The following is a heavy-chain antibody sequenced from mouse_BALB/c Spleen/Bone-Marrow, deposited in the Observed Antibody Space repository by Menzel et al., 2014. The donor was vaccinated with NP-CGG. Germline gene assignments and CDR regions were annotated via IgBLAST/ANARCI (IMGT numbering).Heavy chain of an antibody. CDR3: AYSGDRSGYGDAY. D-gene: IGHD3-2*01. Sequence: QVQLQQSGPELVKPGALVKISCKASGYTFTSYDINWVKQRPGQGLEWIGWIYPGDGSSKYNEKFKGKATLTADTSSSTAYMQLNSLTSEISAVYFGAYSGDRSGYGDAYWGQGTLLTVSA. V-gene: IGHV1S56*01. CDR1: GYTFTSYD. J-gene: IGHJ3*01. CDR2: IYPGDGSS.